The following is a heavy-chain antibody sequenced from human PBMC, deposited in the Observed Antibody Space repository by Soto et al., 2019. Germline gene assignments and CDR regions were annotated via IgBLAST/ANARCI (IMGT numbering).Heavy chain of an antibody. CDR2: ISGGGGST. D-gene: IGHD6-13*01. Sequence: EVQLLESGGGLVQPAGSLRLSCAASGFTFSSYAMSWVRQAPGKGLEWVSGISGGGGSTYYADSVKGRFTISRDNSKNTLYLQVNSLRAEDTAVYYCAKDQAAAGTISRYFQHWGQGTLVTVPS. CDR3: AKDQAAAGTISRYFQH. CDR1: GFTFSSYA. J-gene: IGHJ1*01. V-gene: IGHV3-23*01.